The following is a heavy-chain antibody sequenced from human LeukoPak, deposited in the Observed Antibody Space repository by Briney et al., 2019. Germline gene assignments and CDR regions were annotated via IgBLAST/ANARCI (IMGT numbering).Heavy chain of an antibody. V-gene: IGHV4-39*01. J-gene: IGHJ5*02. CDR2: IYYSGST. Sequence: SETLSLTCTVSGGSISSSSYYWGWIRQPPGKGLEWVGSIYYSGSTYYNPSLKSRVTISVDTSKNQFSLKLSSVTAADTAVYYCASGDQLLLQPFDPWGQGTLVTVSS. CDR1: GGSISSSSYY. D-gene: IGHD2-2*01. CDR3: ASGDQLLLQPFDP.